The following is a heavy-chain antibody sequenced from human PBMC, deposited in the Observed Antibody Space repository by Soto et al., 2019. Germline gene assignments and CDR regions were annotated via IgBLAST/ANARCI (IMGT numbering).Heavy chain of an antibody. Sequence: SETLSLTCTVSGGSITNYYWSWIRQPPGKGLEWIGYMYYSGSTNYNPSLKSRVTISLDTSKNQFSLNLSSVTAADTAVYYCARGYRYFDLWGRGTLVTVSS. CDR3: ARGYRYFDL. J-gene: IGHJ2*01. CDR2: MYYSGST. D-gene: IGHD2-2*02. CDR1: GGSITNYY. V-gene: IGHV4-59*08.